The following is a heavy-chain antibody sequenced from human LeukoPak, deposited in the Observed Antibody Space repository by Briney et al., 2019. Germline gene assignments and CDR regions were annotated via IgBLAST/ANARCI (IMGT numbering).Heavy chain of an antibody. J-gene: IGHJ5*02. V-gene: IGHV1-46*01. CDR3: ARDADSRLGFDP. CDR2: INPSGGST. D-gene: IGHD3-16*01. Sequence: ASVKVSCKASGYTFTSYYMHWVRQAPGQGLEWMGIINPSGGSTSYAQKFRGRVTMTRDMSTSTVYMELSSLRSEDTAVYYCARDADSRLGFDPWGQGTLVTVSS. CDR1: GYTFTSYY.